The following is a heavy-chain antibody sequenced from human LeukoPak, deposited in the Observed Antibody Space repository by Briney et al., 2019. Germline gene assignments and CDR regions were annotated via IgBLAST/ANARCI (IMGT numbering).Heavy chain of an antibody. D-gene: IGHD4-17*01. V-gene: IGHV4-59*02. Sequence: SETLSLTCTVSGGSVSSYYWSWIRQPPGTGLEWIGYIYYSGSTYYNPSLKSRVTISVDTSKNQFSLKLSSVTAADTAVYYCATASTVTPPYYYYYGMDVWGQGTTVTVSS. CDR1: GGSVSSYY. J-gene: IGHJ6*02. CDR2: IYYSGST. CDR3: ATASTVTPPYYYYYGMDV.